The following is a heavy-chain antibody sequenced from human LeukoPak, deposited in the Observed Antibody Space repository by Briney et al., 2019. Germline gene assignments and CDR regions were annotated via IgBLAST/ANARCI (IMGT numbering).Heavy chain of an antibody. CDR1: GFTFSSYA. J-gene: IGHJ4*02. D-gene: IGHD5-12*01. CDR2: ISYDGSNK. V-gene: IGHV3-30-3*01. CDR3: ARPPLYSGYDKLNDY. Sequence: GGSLRLSCAASGFTFSSYAMHWVRQAPGKGLEGVAVISYDGSNKYYADSVKGRFTIPRDNSKNTLYLQMNSLRAEDTAVYYCARPPLYSGYDKLNDYWGQGTLVTVSS.